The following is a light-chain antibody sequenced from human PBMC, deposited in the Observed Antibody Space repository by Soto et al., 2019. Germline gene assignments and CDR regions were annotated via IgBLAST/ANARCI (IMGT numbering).Light chain of an antibody. CDR3: NSYTSSNSYV. J-gene: IGLJ1*01. CDR2: EVS. CDR1: SSDVGDNNY. Sequence: QSALTQPASVAGSPGQSITISCTGTSSDVGDNNYVSWYQQHPGKAPKLMIYEVSNRPSGDSHRFSGSKSGNTASLTISGLQAEDEADYYCNSYTSSNSYVFGTGTKGTVL. V-gene: IGLV2-14*01.